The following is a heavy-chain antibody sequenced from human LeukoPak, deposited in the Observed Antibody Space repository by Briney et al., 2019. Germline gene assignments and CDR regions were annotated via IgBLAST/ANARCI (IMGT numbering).Heavy chain of an antibody. CDR2: INWNGGST. Sequence: PGGSLRLSCAASGFPFDDYGMTWVRQAPGKGLEWVSGINWNGGSTGYADSVKGRFTISRDNAKNSLYLQMNRLRAEDTALYYCAKVGDGDDYWGQGTLVTVSS. J-gene: IGHJ4*02. CDR1: GFPFDDYG. V-gene: IGHV3-20*04. D-gene: IGHD2-21*02. CDR3: AKVGDGDDY.